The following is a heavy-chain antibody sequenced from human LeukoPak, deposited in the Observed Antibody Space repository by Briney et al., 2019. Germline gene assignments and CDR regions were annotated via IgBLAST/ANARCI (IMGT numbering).Heavy chain of an antibody. D-gene: IGHD3-22*01. CDR3: AKGAYYDL. CDR2: ISYDGSNK. Sequence: GGSLRLSCAASGFTFSSYAMHWVRQAPGKGLEWVAVISYDGSNKYYADSVKGRFTISRDNSKNTLYLQMNSLRAEDTAVYYCAKGAYYDLWGQGTLVTVSS. J-gene: IGHJ4*02. V-gene: IGHV3-30*04. CDR1: GFTFSSYA.